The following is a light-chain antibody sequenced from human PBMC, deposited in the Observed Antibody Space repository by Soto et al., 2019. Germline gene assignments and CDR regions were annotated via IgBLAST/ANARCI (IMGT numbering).Light chain of an antibody. J-gene: IGLJ3*02. CDR2: EVT. CDR3: TSYVGGKNLV. CDR1: SSDVGGYNY. V-gene: IGLV2-8*01. Sequence: QSALTQPPSASGSPGQSVTISCTGTSSDVGGYNYVSWYQHHSGKAPKVLIYEVTKRPSGVPDRFSGSKSGNTASLTVSGLQADDEADYYCTSYVGGKNLVFGGGTKVTVL.